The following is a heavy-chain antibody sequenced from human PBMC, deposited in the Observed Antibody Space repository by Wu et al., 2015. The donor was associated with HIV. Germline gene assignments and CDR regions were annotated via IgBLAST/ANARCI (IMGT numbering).Heavy chain of an antibody. CDR1: GFTLTDYF. Sequence: QVQLVQSGPEVKQPGASVKVSCKASGFTLTDYFIHWVRQAPGQRLEWMGWVNTNTGGTNYAQKFQDKVTLTRDTSISTAYMELSSLRSDDTAIYYCARDELFRVDDSLDLWGQGDNGHRLF. CDR3: ARDELFRVDDSLDL. V-gene: IGHV1-2*02. D-gene: IGHD2-21*01. CDR2: VNTNTGGT. J-gene: IGHJ3*01.